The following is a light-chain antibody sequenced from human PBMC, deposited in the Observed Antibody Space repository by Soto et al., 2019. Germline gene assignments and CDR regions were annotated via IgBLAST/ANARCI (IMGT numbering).Light chain of an antibody. CDR1: SSDVGSYNV. J-gene: IGLJ1*01. CDR2: GVS. V-gene: IGLV2-23*02. Sequence: QSVLTQPASVSGSPGQSITISCTGTSSDVGSYNVVSWYQQHPGKAPKLLIYGVSKRPSGVSDRFSGSKSGNTASLTISGLQAEDEADYHCCSYAGSSSAYVFGTGTKVTVL. CDR3: CSYAGSSSAYV.